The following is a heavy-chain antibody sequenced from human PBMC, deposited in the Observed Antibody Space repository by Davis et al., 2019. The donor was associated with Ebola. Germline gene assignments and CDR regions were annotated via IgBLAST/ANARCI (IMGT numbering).Heavy chain of an antibody. Sequence: GSLRLSCAVYGGSFSGYYWSWIRQPPGKGLEWIGEINHSGSTNYNPSLKSRVTISVDTSKNQFSLKLSSVTAADTAVYYCARGPGSGSYYRYYYYGMDVWGQGTTVTVSS. J-gene: IGHJ6*02. V-gene: IGHV4-34*01. D-gene: IGHD3-10*01. CDR3: ARGPGSGSYYRYYYYGMDV. CDR1: GGSFSGYY. CDR2: INHSGST.